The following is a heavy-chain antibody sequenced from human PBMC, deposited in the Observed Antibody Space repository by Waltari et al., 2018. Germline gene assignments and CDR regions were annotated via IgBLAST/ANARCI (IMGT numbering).Heavy chain of an antibody. V-gene: IGHV1-8*01. D-gene: IGHD3-10*01. J-gene: IGHJ4*02. CDR2: MNPNSGNT. CDR1: GYTFTSYD. Sequence: QVQLVQSGAEVKKPGASVKVSCTSSGYTFTSYDINWVRQAIGQGLEWMGWMNPNSGNTGYAQKFQGRVTMTRNTSISTAYMELSSLRSEDTAVYYCARAGLLWFGELSFSFDYWGQGTLVTVSS. CDR3: ARAGLLWFGELSFSFDY.